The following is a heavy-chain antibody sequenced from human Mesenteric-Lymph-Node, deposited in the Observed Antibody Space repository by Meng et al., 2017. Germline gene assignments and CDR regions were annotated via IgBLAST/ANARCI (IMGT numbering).Heavy chain of an antibody. V-gene: IGHV4-31*03. CDR1: GGSIRSGGYY. CDR3: ARSGTYHVVGDF. D-gene: IGHD3-10*01. J-gene: IGHJ4*02. Sequence: SETLSLTCTVSGGSIRSGGYYWSWIRQHPGKGLEWIGYIYYSGSTYYNPSLKSRVTISVDKSKNQFSLKLNSVTAADTAVYYCARSGTYHVVGDFWGQGTLVTVSS. CDR2: IYYSGST.